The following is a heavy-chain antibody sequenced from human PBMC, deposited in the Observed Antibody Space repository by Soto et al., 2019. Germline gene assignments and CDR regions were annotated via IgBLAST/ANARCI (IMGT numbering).Heavy chain of an antibody. Sequence: PGGSLRLSCAASGFPFGDFGMHWLRQAPGKGLEWVAVISHDGSDKFYADSVKARFTISRDNSKNTLYLQMSGLRAEDTAVYYCAKSPDFFCGSANCYRYYFDYRSQGTLVTVSS. D-gene: IGHD2-2*02. CDR2: ISHDGSDK. CDR1: GFPFGDFG. J-gene: IGHJ4*02. V-gene: IGHV3-30*18. CDR3: AKSPDFFCGSANCYRYYFDY.